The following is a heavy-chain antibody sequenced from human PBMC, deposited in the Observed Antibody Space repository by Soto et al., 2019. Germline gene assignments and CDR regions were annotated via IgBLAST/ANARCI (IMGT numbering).Heavy chain of an antibody. D-gene: IGHD3-22*01. CDR2: IYYSGST. V-gene: IGHV4-30-2*03. CDR1: GGSISSGGSS. Sequence: PSETLSLTCAVSGGSISSGGSSWSWIRQPPGKGLEWIGSIYYSGSTYYNPSLKSRVTISVDTSKNQFSLKLNSVNAADTADYYCARTSYYDSTGYYNLDVWGPGTTVTVSS. CDR3: ARTSYYDSTGYYNLDV. J-gene: IGHJ6*02.